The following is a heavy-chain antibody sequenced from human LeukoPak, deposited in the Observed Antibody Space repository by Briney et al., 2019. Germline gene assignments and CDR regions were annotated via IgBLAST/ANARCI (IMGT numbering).Heavy chain of an antibody. CDR1: GFTFSSYS. J-gene: IGHJ4*02. CDR2: IKSKSDGGTT. D-gene: IGHD3-10*01. V-gene: IGHV3-15*01. CDR3: TTAGLTMVRVGALDY. Sequence: GGSLRLSCAASGFTFSSYSMNWVRQAPGKGLEWVGRIKSKSDGGTTDYAAPVKGRFTISRDDSKNTLYLHMNSLKTEDTALYFCTTAGLTMVRVGALDYWGQGTLVTVSS.